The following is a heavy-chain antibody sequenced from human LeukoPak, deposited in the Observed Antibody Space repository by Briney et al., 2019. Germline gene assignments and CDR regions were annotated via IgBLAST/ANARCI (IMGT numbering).Heavy chain of an antibody. CDR1: GGSISSSSYY. Sequence: SETLSLTCTVSGGSISSSSYYWGWIRQPPGKGLEWIGSIYYSGSTYYNPSLKSRVTISVDTSKNQFSLKVNSVTAADAAVYYCARGPGQPTSECFDSWGQGILVTVSS. CDR3: ARGPGQPTSECFDS. CDR2: IYYSGST. D-gene: IGHD3-10*01. J-gene: IGHJ5*01. V-gene: IGHV4-39*07.